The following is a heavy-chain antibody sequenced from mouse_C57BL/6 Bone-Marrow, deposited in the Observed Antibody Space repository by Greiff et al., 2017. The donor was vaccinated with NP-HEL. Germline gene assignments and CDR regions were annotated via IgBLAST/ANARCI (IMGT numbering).Heavy chain of an antibody. CDR3: ARGWLRPFAY. D-gene: IGHD2-2*01. Sequence: QVQLQQPGAELVLPGASVKLSCKASGYTFTSYWMHWVKQRPGQGLEWIGEIDPSDSYTNSNQTFKGKSTLTVDKSSSTAYMQLSSLTSEDSAVYYCARGWLRPFAYWGQGTLVTVSA. J-gene: IGHJ3*01. V-gene: IGHV1-69*01. CDR2: IDPSDSYT. CDR1: GYTFTSYW.